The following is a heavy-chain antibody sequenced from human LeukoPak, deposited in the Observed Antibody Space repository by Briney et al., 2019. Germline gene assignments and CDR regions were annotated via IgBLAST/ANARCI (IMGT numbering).Heavy chain of an antibody. Sequence: EGSLRLSCAASGFTFSSYWMSWVRQAPGKGLEWVANIKQDGSEKYYVDSVKGRFTISRDNAKNSLYLQMNSLRAEDTAVYYCARDLYDFWSGLAHYWGQGTLVTVSS. J-gene: IGHJ4*02. CDR3: ARDLYDFWSGLAHY. V-gene: IGHV3-7*01. D-gene: IGHD3-3*01. CDR1: GFTFSSYW. CDR2: IKQDGSEK.